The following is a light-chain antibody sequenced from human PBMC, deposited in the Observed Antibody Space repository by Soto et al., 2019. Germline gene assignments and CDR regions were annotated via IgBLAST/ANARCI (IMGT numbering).Light chain of an antibody. CDR3: QHYYDLPWT. V-gene: IGKV4-1*01. CDR1: QSVFSSSKNKNF. CDR2: WAS. Sequence: DIVMTQSPDSLAVSLGERATINCKSSQSVFSSSKNKNFLAWYQQKSGQPPKLLIYWASTRESGVPDRFSGSGSGTDFTLTISSLQAEDVAVYYCQHYYDLPWTFGQGTKVDIK. J-gene: IGKJ1*01.